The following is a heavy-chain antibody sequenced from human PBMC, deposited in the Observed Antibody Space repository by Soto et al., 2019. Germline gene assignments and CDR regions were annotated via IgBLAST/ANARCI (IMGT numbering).Heavy chain of an antibody. CDR3: ATKREQDYYGSGSYDY. J-gene: IGHJ4*02. CDR2: IIPILGIA. CDR1: GGTFSSYT. Sequence: QVQLVQSGAEVKKPGSSVKVSCKASGGTFSSYTISWVRQAPGQGLEWMGRIIPILGIANYAQKFQGRVTITADKSTSSAYMELSSLRSEDTAVYYCATKREQDYYGSGSYDYWGQGTLVTVSS. V-gene: IGHV1-69*02. D-gene: IGHD3-10*01.